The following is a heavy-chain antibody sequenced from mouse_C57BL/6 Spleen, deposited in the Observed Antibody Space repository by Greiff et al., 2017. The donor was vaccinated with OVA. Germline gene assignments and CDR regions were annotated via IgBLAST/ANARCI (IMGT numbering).Heavy chain of an antibody. CDR1: GYTLTSYW. Sequence: VQLQQPGAELVKPGASVKLSCKASGYTLTSYWMHWVKQRPGQGLEWIGMIHPNSGSTNYNEKFKSKATLTVDKSSSTAYMQLSSLTSEDSAVYYCARRTQAAMDYWGQGTSVTVSS. CDR2: IHPNSGST. CDR3: ARRTQAAMDY. V-gene: IGHV1-64*01. J-gene: IGHJ4*01.